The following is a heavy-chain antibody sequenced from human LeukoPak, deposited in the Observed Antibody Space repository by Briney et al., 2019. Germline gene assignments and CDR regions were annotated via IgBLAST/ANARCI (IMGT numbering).Heavy chain of an antibody. CDR3: ARGLSDYYDSSGYNYYYYGMDV. J-gene: IGHJ6*02. V-gene: IGHV1-69*13. CDR1: GGTFSSYA. Sequence: ASVTVSCKASGGTFSSYAISWVRQAPGQGLEWMGGIIPIFGTANYAQKFQGRVTITADESTSTAYMELSSLRSEDTAVYYCARGLSDYYDSSGYNYYYYGMDVWGQGTTVTVSS. D-gene: IGHD3-22*01. CDR2: IIPIFGTA.